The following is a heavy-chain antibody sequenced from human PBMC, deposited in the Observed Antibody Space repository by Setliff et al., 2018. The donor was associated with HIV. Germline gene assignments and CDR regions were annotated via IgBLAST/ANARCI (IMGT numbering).Heavy chain of an antibody. D-gene: IGHD6-6*01. CDR3: ATRQAPRSCYMDV. Sequence: GGSLRLSCAASGFTFSNSLMTWVRQAPGKGLEWVSSIRGTGGDTYYSDSVRGRFTISRDNSKNTLYLQMDSLRAEDTAVYYCATRQAPRSCYMDVWGKGTTVTVSS. V-gene: IGHV3-23*01. CDR2: IRGTGGDT. CDR1: GFTFSNSL. J-gene: IGHJ6*03.